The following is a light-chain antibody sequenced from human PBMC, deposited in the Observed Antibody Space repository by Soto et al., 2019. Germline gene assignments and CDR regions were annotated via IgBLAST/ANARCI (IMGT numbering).Light chain of an antibody. CDR2: DVY. CDR1: RTDVDGYDY. CDR3: TSFTPADTHV. Sequence: QSALSQPASVSGSPGQSIAISCTGIRTDVDGYDYVSWYQQHPGQVPQLIIHDVYNRPSGVSHRFSGSKSGDTASLTISGLQAEDEADYYCTSFTPADTHVFGTESNVTVL. J-gene: IGLJ1*01. V-gene: IGLV2-14*03.